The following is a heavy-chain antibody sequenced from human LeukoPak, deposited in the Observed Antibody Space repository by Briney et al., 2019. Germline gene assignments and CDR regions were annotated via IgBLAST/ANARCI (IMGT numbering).Heavy chain of an antibody. CDR2: VSGSGDST. D-gene: IGHD3-10*01. V-gene: IGHV3-23*01. J-gene: IGHJ4*02. CDR3: AKSYNYGSGSYYNHFDS. Sequence: PGGSLRLSCAASGFTFSSYAMSWVRQAPGKGLEWVSTVSGSGDSTYYADSVKGRFTLSRDYSKNTLSLQMNSLRAEDTALYYCAKSYNYGSGSYYNHFDSWGQGTLVTVSS. CDR1: GFTFSSYA.